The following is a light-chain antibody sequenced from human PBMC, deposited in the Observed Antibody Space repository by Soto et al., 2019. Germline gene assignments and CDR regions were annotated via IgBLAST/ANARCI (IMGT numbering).Light chain of an antibody. Sequence: DIQMTQSPSSLSASVGDRVTITCQASQDISNYLNWYQQTPGKAPKLLLRGASSLHRGVPSRFSGGGAGTEFTLTISSLQPEDFATYYCQQTSAFPRTFGQGTKVDVK. J-gene: IGKJ1*01. CDR1: QDISNY. CDR2: GAS. V-gene: IGKV1-39*01. CDR3: QQTSAFPRT.